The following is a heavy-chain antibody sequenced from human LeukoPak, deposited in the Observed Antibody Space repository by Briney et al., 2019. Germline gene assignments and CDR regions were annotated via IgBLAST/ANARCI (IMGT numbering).Heavy chain of an antibody. Sequence: PSETLSLTCAVYGGSFSGYYWSWIRQPPGKGLEWIGEINHSGSTNYNPSLKSRVTISVDTSKNQFSLKLSSVTAADTAVYYCARLFGSGSSSTYYYYYYMDVWGKGTTVTISS. D-gene: IGHD3-10*01. V-gene: IGHV4-34*01. CDR1: GGSFSGYY. CDR3: ARLFGSGSSSTYYYYYYMDV. J-gene: IGHJ6*03. CDR2: INHSGST.